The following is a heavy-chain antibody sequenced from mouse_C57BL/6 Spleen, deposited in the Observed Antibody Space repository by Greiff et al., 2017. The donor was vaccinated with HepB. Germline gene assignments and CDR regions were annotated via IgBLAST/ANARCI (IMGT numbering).Heavy chain of an antibody. CDR3: ARRGGDY. J-gene: IGHJ2*01. Sequence: VQLKESGPELVKPGASVKISCKASGYSFTGYYMNWVKQSPEKSLEWIGEINPSTGGTTYNQKFKAKATLPVDKSSSTAYMQLKSLTSEDSAVYYCARRGGDYWGQGTTLTVSS. CDR2: INPSTGGT. V-gene: IGHV1-42*01. CDR1: GYSFTGYY.